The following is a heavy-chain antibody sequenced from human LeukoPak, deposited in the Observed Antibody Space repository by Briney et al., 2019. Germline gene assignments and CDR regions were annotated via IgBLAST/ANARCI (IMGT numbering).Heavy chain of an antibody. CDR3: ALDHVGALHPVDI. CDR2: IIPILGIA. D-gene: IGHD1-26*01. Sequence: SVKVSCKASGGTFSSYAISWVRQAPGQGLEWMGRIIPILGIANYAQRFQGRVTITADKSTSTAYMELSSLRSEDTAVYYCALDHVGALHPVDIWGQGTMVTVSS. J-gene: IGHJ3*02. CDR1: GGTFSSYA. V-gene: IGHV1-69*04.